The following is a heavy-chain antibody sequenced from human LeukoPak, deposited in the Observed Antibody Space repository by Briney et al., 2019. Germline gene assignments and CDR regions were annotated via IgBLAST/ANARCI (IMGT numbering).Heavy chain of an antibody. CDR2: ISSSSSYI. CDR3: ARGGSFDILTGRYWYFDL. Sequence: GGSLRLSCAASGFTFSSYSMNWVRQAPGKGLEWVSSISSSSSYIYYADSVKGRFTISRDNAKNSLYLQMNSLRAKDTAVYYCARGGSFDILTGRYWYFDLWGRGTLVTVSS. J-gene: IGHJ2*01. CDR1: GFTFSSYS. D-gene: IGHD3-9*01. V-gene: IGHV3-21*01.